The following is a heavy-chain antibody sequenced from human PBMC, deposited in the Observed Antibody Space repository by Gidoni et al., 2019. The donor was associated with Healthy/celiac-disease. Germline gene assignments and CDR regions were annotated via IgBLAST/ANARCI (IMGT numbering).Heavy chain of an antibody. D-gene: IGHD2-2*02. CDR2: ISYDGSNK. J-gene: IGHJ5*02. CDR1: GFTFSSYA. V-gene: IGHV3-30-3*01. CDR3: ARAPHYCSSTSCYSWFDP. Sequence: QVQLVESGGGVVQPGRSLRLSCAASGFTFSSYAMHWVRQAPGKGLEWVAVISYDGSNKYYADSVKGRFTISRDNSKNTLYLQMNSLRAEDTAVYYCARAPHYCSSTSCYSWFDPWGQGTLVTVSS.